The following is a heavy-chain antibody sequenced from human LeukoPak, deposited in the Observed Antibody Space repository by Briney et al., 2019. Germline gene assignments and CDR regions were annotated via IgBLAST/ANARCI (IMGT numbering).Heavy chain of an antibody. CDR3: AKGMTTVTRDAFDI. CDR2: ISGDGGST. CDR1: GFTLDDYA. J-gene: IGHJ3*02. V-gene: IGHV3-43*02. D-gene: IGHD4-17*01. Sequence: GGSLRLSCAASGFTLDDYAMHWVRQAPGKGLEWVSLISGDGGSTYYADSVKGRFTISRDNSKNSLYLQMNSLRTEDTALYYCAKGMTTVTRDAFDIWGQGTMVTVSS.